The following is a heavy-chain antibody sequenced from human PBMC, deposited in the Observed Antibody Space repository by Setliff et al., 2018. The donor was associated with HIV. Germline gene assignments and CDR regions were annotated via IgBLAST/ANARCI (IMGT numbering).Heavy chain of an antibody. J-gene: IGHJ6*02. Sequence: ASVKVSCKASGYTFTGYYMHWVRQAPGQGLEWMGWINPNSGGTNYAQKFQGRVTMTRDTSISTAYMELSRLRPDDTAVYYCARGVGINYYYYYGMDVWGQGTTVTVSS. D-gene: IGHD1-26*01. CDR2: INPNSGGT. CDR3: ARGVGINYYYYYGMDV. CDR1: GYTFTGYY. V-gene: IGHV1-2*02.